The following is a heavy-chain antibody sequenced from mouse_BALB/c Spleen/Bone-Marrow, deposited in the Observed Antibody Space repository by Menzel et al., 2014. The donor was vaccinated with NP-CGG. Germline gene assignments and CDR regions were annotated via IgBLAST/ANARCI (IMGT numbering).Heavy chain of an antibody. J-gene: IGHJ3*01. D-gene: IGHD1-1*01. CDR3: TRRAYGGSYGFAY. V-gene: IGHV1-7*01. CDR2: INPSTGYT. CDR1: GYTFTNCW. Sequence: VQLQQPGAELAKPGASVKMSCKASGYTFTNCWMHWVKQRPGQGLEWIGYINPSTGYTEYNQKFKDKATLTADKSSSTAYMQLSSLTSEDSSVFYCTRRAYGGSYGFAYWGQGTLVTVSA.